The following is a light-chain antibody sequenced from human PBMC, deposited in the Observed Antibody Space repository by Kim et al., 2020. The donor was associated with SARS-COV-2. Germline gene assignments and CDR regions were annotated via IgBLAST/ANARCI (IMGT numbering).Light chain of an antibody. V-gene: IGLV4-69*01. CDR3: QTWGTGTVV. J-gene: IGLJ2*01. Sequence: QPVLTQSPSASASLGASVKLTCTLSSGHSTYAIAWHQQQPEKGPRYLMKVNSDGSHNKGDGITDRFSGSSSGAARYLTISSLQSEDEADYYCQTWGTGTVVFGGGTKLTVL. CDR2: VNSDGSH. CDR1: SGHSTYA.